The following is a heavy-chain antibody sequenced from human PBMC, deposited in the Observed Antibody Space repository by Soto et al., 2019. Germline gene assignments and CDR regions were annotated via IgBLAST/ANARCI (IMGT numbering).Heavy chain of an antibody. Sequence: WGLLRVPCVAAWFTFGDLWMRWIIKATGKGLVWVSRINSDGSSRSSGDSVKGRFTISRDNAKNTLYLQMNSLRAEDTAVYYCARGVAGAGGSYGMDVWGHGATVTVTS. CDR3: ARGVAGAGGSYGMDV. J-gene: IGHJ6*02. V-gene: IGHV3-74*01. CDR2: INSDGSSR. CDR1: WFTFGDLW. D-gene: IGHD6-13*01.